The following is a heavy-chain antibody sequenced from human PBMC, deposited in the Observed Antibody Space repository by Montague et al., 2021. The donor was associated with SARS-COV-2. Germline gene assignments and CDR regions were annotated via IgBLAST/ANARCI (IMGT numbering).Heavy chain of an antibody. Sequence: SETLSLTCAVSGGSISSSNWWSWFHQPPGKGLVWIGEIYHSGSTNYNPPPNNRVTISVGNSKNQLSLKLSSVTAADTAAYYCASSGAGWFGSNPGRFDYWGQGTLVTVSS. V-gene: IGHV4-4*02. CDR2: IYHSGST. D-gene: IGHD3-10*01. CDR3: ASSGAGWFGSNPGRFDY. CDR1: GGSISSSNW. J-gene: IGHJ4*02.